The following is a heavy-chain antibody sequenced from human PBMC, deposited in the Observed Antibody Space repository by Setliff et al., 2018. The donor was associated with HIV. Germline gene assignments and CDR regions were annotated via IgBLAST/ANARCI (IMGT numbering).Heavy chain of an antibody. CDR2: INPSSGST. J-gene: IGHJ4*02. V-gene: IGHV1-46*01. D-gene: IGHD3-3*01. Sequence: ASVKVSCKASGYTFTSYYMHWVRQAPGQGLEWMGIINPSSGSTTYAQKFQGRVTMTRDTSTSTVYMELSSLRSEDTAVYYCARLFYDYWSGFYSGDYWGQGTLVTVSS. CDR1: GYTFTSYY. CDR3: ARLFYDYWSGFYSGDY.